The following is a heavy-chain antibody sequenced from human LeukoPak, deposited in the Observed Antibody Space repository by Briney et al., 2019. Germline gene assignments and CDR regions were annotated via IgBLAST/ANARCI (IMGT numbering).Heavy chain of an antibody. Sequence: PSETLSLTCTVSGGSLSGYYWSWIRQPPGKELEWIGYIYYGGTTNYNPSLQSRLTISVDTSKSQFSLKLSSVTAADTAVYYCARGPPGGRFDPWGQGTLVTVSS. V-gene: IGHV4-59*01. J-gene: IGHJ5*02. CDR3: ARGPPGGRFDP. CDR1: GGSLSGYY. CDR2: IYYGGTT. D-gene: IGHD3-10*01.